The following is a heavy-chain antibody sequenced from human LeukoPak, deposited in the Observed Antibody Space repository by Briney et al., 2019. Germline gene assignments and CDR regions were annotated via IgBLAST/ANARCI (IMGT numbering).Heavy chain of an antibody. D-gene: IGHD6-13*01. CDR2: MNPNSGNT. V-gene: IGHV1-8*01. J-gene: IGHJ4*02. Sequence: ASVKVSCKTSGYTFTNYDIIWVRQATGQGLERMGWMNPNSGNTVHAQKFQGRVAMTRNTSISTAHLEVTSLRSEDTAVYFCARGLENSWYTTGALAAYWGQGTLVTVSS. CDR1: GYTFTNYD. CDR3: ARGLENSWYTTGALAAY.